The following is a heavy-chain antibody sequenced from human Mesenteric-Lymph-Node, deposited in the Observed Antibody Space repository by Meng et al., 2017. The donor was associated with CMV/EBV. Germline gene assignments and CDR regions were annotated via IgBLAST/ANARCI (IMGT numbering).Heavy chain of an antibody. Sequence: GGSLRLSCATSGFTFSSYGMHWVRQAPGKGLEWVAGIWYDGSTKHYADSVKGRFTISRDDSKNTLYVEMNGLSAEDTAMYYCARDNRMVVDYYYYGMDVWGQGTTVTVSS. CDR1: GFTFSSYG. V-gene: IGHV3-33*01. CDR2: IWYDGSTK. CDR3: ARDNRMVVDYYYYGMDV. D-gene: IGHD2-15*01. J-gene: IGHJ6*02.